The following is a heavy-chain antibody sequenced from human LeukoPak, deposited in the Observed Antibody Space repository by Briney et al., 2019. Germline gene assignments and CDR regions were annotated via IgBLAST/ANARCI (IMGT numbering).Heavy chain of an antibody. V-gene: IGHV3-7*03. CDR1: GFTFSSYW. CDR2: IKQDGSEK. Sequence: GGSLRLSCAASGFTFSSYWMSWVRQAPGKGLEWVANIKQDGSEKYYVDSVKGRFTISRDNAKNSLYLQMNSLRAEDTALYYCAKAKSSGSRYFDYWGQGTLVTVSS. CDR3: AKAKSSGSRYFDY. J-gene: IGHJ4*02.